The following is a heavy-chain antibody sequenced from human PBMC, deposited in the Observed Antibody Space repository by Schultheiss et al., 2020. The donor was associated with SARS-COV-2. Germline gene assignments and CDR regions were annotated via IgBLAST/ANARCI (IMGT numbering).Heavy chain of an antibody. J-gene: IGHJ3*02. Sequence: GGSLRLSCAASGFTFSSYGMHWVRQAPGKGLEWVGRIKSKTDGGTTDYAAPVKGRFTISRDDSKNTLYLQMNSLKTEDTAVYYCAKDHRQWLVINDAFDIWGQGTMVTVSS. CDR2: IKSKTDGGTT. CDR3: AKDHRQWLVINDAFDI. V-gene: IGHV3-15*01. CDR1: GFTFSSYG. D-gene: IGHD6-19*01.